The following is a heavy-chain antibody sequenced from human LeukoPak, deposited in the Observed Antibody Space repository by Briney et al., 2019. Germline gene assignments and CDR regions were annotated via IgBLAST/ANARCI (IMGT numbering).Heavy chain of an antibody. CDR1: GFTFSSYA. V-gene: IGHV3-23*01. J-gene: IGHJ4*02. D-gene: IGHD1-26*01. CDR2: ISGSGGST. CDR3: ARDLSERYSTDY. Sequence: GGSLRLSCAASGFTFSSYAMSWVRQAPGKGLEWVSAISGSGGSTYYADSVKGRFTISRDNSQNTLDLQMNSLRAEDTAVYYCARDLSERYSTDYWGQGTLVTVSS.